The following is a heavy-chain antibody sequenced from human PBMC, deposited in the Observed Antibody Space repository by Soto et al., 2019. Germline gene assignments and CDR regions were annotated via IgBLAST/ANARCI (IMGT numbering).Heavy chain of an antibody. J-gene: IGHJ4*02. CDR2: INGNGDKT. CDR1: GFSFITYA. CDR3: AKDRPYSYCVDY. V-gene: IGHV3-23*01. D-gene: IGHD5-12*01. Sequence: EVQLLESGGGLVQPGGSLRLSCAASGFSFITYAMSWVRQAPGKGLEWVSSINGNGDKTYYVDSVQGRFTISRDKSKNTLYLQMNRLRAEDTAVYYCAKDRPYSYCVDYWGQGALVTVSS.